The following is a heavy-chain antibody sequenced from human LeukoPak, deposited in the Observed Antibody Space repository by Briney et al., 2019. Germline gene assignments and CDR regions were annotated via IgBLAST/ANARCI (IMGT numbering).Heavy chain of an antibody. CDR2: IWYDGSNK. CDR3: ARDMNSNFDY. J-gene: IGHJ4*02. CDR1: DFPFSSYA. V-gene: IGHV3-33*01. Sequence: GGSINLPCAASDFPFSSYAMHWFRKAQAKGLEWVAVIWYDGSNKYYADSVKGRFTISRDNSKNTLYLQMNSLRAEDTAVYYCARDMNSNFDYWGQGTLVTVSS. D-gene: IGHD4-11*01.